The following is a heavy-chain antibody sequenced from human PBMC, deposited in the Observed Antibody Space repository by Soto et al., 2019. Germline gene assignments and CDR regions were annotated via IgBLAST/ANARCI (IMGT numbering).Heavy chain of an antibody. Sequence: QVQLVQSGPEVKKPGASVKLSCKASGYIFTSYTVTWARQAPGQGLEWMGWVSAYTGETQYAQRFHGTVTMTTNTSTSTAYMEMRSLKSDDTAVYYCARGGNWNYVGAFDIWGQGTMVTVSS. CDR2: VSAYTGET. J-gene: IGHJ3*02. V-gene: IGHV1-18*04. CDR3: ARGGNWNYVGAFDI. CDR1: GYIFTSYT. D-gene: IGHD1-7*01.